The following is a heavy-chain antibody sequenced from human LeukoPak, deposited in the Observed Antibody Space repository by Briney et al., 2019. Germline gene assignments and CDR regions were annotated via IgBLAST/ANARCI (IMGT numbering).Heavy chain of an antibody. V-gene: IGHV5-51*01. J-gene: IGHJ4*02. Sequence: GESLQISCKGSGYSFTTYWIAWVRQMPGKGLEWMGIIYPGDSDTRYSPSFQGQVTISADKSITTAYLQWSSLEASDTAIYYCARTMGTSTSSTLDYWGQGTLVTVSS. D-gene: IGHD2-2*01. CDR2: IYPGDSDT. CDR3: ARTMGTSTSSTLDY. CDR1: GYSFTTYW.